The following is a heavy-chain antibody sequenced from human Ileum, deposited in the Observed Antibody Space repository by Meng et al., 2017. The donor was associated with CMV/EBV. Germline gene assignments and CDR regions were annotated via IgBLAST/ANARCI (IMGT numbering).Heavy chain of an antibody. CDR3: AREATTSGIYYYYGMDV. D-gene: IGHD1-7*01. V-gene: IGHV1-18*01. J-gene: IGHJ6*02. Sequence: ASVKVSCKASSYTFTNYGISRVRQAPGQGLEWMGWISTYNGNTNYAQKLQGRVTMTTDTSTSTAYMELRSLRSDDTAVYYCAREATTSGIYYYYGMDVWGQGTTVTV. CDR1: SYTFTNYG. CDR2: ISTYNGNT.